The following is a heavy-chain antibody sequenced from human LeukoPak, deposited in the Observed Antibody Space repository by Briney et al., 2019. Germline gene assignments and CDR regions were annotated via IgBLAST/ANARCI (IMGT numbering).Heavy chain of an antibody. CDR3: AIRGSPMVRNY. V-gene: IGHV3-21*01. D-gene: IGHD3-10*01. Sequence: GGSLRLSCAASEFSVGSNYMTWVRQAPGKGLEWVSSISSSSSYIYYADSVKGRFTISRDNANKNSLYLQMNSLRAEDTALYYCAIRGSPMVRNYWGQGTLVTVSS. J-gene: IGHJ4*02. CDR2: ISSSSSYI. CDR1: EFSVGSNY.